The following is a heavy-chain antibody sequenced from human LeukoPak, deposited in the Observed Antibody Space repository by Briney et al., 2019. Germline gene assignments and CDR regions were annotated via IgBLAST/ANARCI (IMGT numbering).Heavy chain of an antibody. CDR1: GYTFTGYY. J-gene: IGHJ4*02. Sequence: AASVKVSCKASGYTFTGYYMHWVRQAPGQGLEWMGWINPNSGGTNYAQKFQGRVTMTRDTSISTAYMELSRLRSDDTAVYYCAREKCSSTSCYTFDYWGQGTLVTVSS. V-gene: IGHV1-2*02. D-gene: IGHD2-2*02. CDR2: INPNSGGT. CDR3: AREKCSSTSCYTFDY.